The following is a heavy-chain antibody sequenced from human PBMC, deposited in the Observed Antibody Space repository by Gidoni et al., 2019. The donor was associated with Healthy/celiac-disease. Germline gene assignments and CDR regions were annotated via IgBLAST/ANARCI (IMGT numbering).Heavy chain of an antibody. CDR3: ARDLGGLLWFGESEAFDI. J-gene: IGHJ3*02. Sequence: EVQLVESGGGLVKPGGSLRLSCAASGFTFSGYSMNWVRQAPGKGLEWVSSLSSSSSYIYYADSVKGRFTIARDNAKNSLYLQMNSLRAEDTAVYYCARDLGGLLWFGESEAFDIWGQGTMVTVSS. D-gene: IGHD3-10*01. V-gene: IGHV3-21*01. CDR2: LSSSSSYI. CDR1: GFTFSGYS.